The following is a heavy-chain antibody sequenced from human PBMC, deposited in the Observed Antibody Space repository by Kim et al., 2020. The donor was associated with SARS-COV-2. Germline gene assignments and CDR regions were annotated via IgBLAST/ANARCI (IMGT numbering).Heavy chain of an antibody. D-gene: IGHD3-22*01. J-gene: IGHJ3*02. V-gene: IGHV3-53*01. CDR3: ARDYEGAAFDI. Sequence: TYYADSMKGRFTISRDNSKNTLYLQMNSLRAEDTAVYYCARDYEGAAFDIWGQGTMVTVSS. CDR2: T.